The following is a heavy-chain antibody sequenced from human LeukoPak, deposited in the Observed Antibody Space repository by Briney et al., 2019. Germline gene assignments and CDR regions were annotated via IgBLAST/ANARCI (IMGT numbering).Heavy chain of an antibody. CDR2: IKSKTEGGTT. V-gene: IGHV3-15*01. CDR3: TTDSRGSYFFDY. J-gene: IGHJ4*02. Sequence: GGSLRLSCAASGFXFSNAWISWVRQAPGKGLEWFGNIKSKTEGGTTDYAAPVKARFTISRDDSENTLYLQMNSLKTEDAGLYYCTTDSRGSYFFDYWGQGTLVTVSS. D-gene: IGHD1-26*01. CDR1: GFXFSNAW.